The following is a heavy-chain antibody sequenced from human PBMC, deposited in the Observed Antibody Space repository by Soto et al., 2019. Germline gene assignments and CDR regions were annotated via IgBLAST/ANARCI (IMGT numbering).Heavy chain of an antibody. Sequence: GGSLRLSCAASGFTFSSYGMHWVRQAPGKGLEWVAVIWYDGSNKYYADSVKGRFTISRDNSKNTLYLQMNSLRAEDTAVYYCARDSDYDSSGYYSYPHDAFDIWGQGTMVTVSS. D-gene: IGHD3-22*01. J-gene: IGHJ3*02. CDR3: ARDSDYDSSGYYSYPHDAFDI. CDR1: GFTFSSYG. V-gene: IGHV3-33*01. CDR2: IWYDGSNK.